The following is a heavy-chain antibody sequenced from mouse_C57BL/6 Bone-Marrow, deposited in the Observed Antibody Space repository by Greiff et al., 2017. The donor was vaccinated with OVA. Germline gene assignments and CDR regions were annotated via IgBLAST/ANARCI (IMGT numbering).Heavy chain of an antibody. V-gene: IGHV1-55*01. D-gene: IGHD2-3*01. CDR1: GYTFTSYW. CDR3: ARRGCLLRYFDD. Sequence: QVQLQQPGAELVKPGASVKMSCKASGYTFTSYWITWVKQRPGQGLEWIGDIYPGSGSTNYNEQFKSKATLTVDTSSSTAYMQLSSMTSEDSAVYYCARRGCLLRYFDDWGQGTTLTVSS. CDR2: IYPGSGST. J-gene: IGHJ2*01.